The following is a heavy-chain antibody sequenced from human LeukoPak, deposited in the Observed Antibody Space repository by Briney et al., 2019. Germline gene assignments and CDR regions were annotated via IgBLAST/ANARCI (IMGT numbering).Heavy chain of an antibody. CDR2: INWNGGST. CDR3: ARDSSSWLAYYYYYYMDV. V-gene: IGHV3-20*04. Sequence: PGGSLRLSCAASGFTFDDYGMSWVRQAPGKGLKWVSGINWNGGSTGYADSVKGRFTISRDNAKNSLYLQMNSLRAEDTALYYCARDSSSWLAYYYYYYMDVWGKGTTVTVSS. CDR1: GFTFDDYG. D-gene: IGHD6-19*01. J-gene: IGHJ6*03.